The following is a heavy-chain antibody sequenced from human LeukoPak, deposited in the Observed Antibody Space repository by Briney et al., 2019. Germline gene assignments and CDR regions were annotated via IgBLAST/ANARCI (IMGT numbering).Heavy chain of an antibody. Sequence: SETLSLTCTVSGGSLSFSYWSWIRQPAGKGLEWIGRIYSSGSTNYNPSLKSRVTMSVDTSKNQFSLKLTSVTAADTALYYCARVELATIDHFDYWGQGTLVTVSS. V-gene: IGHV4-4*07. J-gene: IGHJ4*02. D-gene: IGHD5-24*01. CDR2: IYSSGST. CDR3: ARVELATIDHFDY. CDR1: GGSLSFSY.